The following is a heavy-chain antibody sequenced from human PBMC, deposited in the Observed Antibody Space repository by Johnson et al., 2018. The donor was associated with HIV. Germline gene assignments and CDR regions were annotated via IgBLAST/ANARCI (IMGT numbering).Heavy chain of an antibody. Sequence: QVQLVESGGGVVQPGTSLRLSCVASGFTFNSYAMHWVRQAPGKGLEWLSVIWYDGSNEYYADSVKGRFTISRDNSKNTLYLQMTSLRAEDTAVYYCARAPEVRGIDAFDIWGQGTMVTVS. J-gene: IGHJ3*02. CDR2: IWYDGSNE. V-gene: IGHV3-33*01. CDR3: ARAPEVRGIDAFDI. CDR1: GFTFNSYA. D-gene: IGHD3-10*01.